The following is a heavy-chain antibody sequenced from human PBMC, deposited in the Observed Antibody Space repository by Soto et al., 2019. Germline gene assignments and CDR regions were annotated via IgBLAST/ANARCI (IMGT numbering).Heavy chain of an antibody. V-gene: IGHV4-34*01. D-gene: IGHD2-15*01. CDR1: GGSFSGYY. CDR2: INHSGST. J-gene: IGHJ4*02. Sequence: QVQLQQWGAGLLKPSETLSLTCAVYGGSFSGYYWSWIRQPPGKGLEWIGEINHSGSTNYNPSLKSRVTISVDTSKNQFSLKLSSVTAADTAVYYCARGRYCSGGSCSPFDYWGQGTLVTVSS. CDR3: ARGRYCSGGSCSPFDY.